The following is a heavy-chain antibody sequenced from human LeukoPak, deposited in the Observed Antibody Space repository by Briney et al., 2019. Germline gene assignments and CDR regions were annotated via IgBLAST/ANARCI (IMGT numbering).Heavy chain of an antibody. Sequence: SGGSLRLSCEASGFTFDDYGMHWVRHAPGKGLEWVSTISWNSASVVYVDSVKGRFTISRDNAKKTLYLQMNSLRPEDTALYYCAKDYGYSSSWYDYWGQGTLVTVSS. J-gene: IGHJ4*02. CDR1: GFTFDDYG. CDR2: ISWNSASV. V-gene: IGHV3-9*01. CDR3: AKDYGYSSSWYDY. D-gene: IGHD6-13*01.